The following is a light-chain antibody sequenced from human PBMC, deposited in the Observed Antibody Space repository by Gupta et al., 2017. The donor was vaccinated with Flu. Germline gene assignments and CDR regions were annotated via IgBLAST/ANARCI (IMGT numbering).Light chain of an antibody. CDR1: SGSVSSGYY. J-gene: IGLJ2*01. V-gene: IGLV8-61*01. Sequence: QTVVTQEPSFSVSPAGTVTLTCGWSSGSVSSGYYPSWYQQTPGQPQRTLIYNTNTRSSGVPDRFSGSILGNKAALTITGAQADDESDYYAVLYMSSAIQVFGGGTKLTVL. CDR3: VLYMSSAIQV. CDR2: NTN.